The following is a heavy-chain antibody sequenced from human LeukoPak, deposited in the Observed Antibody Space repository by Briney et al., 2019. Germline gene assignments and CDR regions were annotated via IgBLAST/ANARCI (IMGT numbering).Heavy chain of an antibody. CDR1: GFNVGSNY. J-gene: IGHJ3*02. CDR2: IYSGGST. Sequence: PGGSLRLSCAASGFNVGSNYMSWVRQAPGKGLEWVSVIYSGGSTYYADSVKGRFTISRDNSKNTLYLQMNSLRAEDTAVYYCARDPSNDAFDIWGQGTMVTVSS. CDR3: ARDPSNDAFDI. V-gene: IGHV3-53*01.